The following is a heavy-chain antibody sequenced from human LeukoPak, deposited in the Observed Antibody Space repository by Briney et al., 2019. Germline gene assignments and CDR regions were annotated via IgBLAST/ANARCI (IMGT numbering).Heavy chain of an antibody. Sequence: GGSLRLSCAASGFTFSSYAMSWVRQAPGKGLEWVSGINGSGGRTYYADSVKGRLTISRDNSKSTLYLQMNSLRAQDTAVYYCAKGGLVHAFDIWGQGTMVTVSS. CDR1: GFTFSSYA. V-gene: IGHV3-23*01. J-gene: IGHJ3*02. D-gene: IGHD3-22*01. CDR3: AKGGLVHAFDI. CDR2: INGSGGRT.